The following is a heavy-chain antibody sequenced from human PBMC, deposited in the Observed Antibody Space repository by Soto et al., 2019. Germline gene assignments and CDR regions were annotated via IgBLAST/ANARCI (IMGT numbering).Heavy chain of an antibody. D-gene: IGHD1-7*01. CDR1: GFTFSRYG. J-gene: IGHJ6*02. CDR2: ISYDGSNK. V-gene: IGHV3-30*18. CDR3: AKVGNYVGYYYGMDV. Sequence: QVQLVESGGGVVQPGRSLRLSCAASGFTFSRYGMHWVRQAPGKGLEWVAVISYDGSNKYYADSVKGRFTIPRYNSKNTLYLQMNGLRAEDTGVYYCAKVGNYVGYYYGMDVWVQGTTVTVSS.